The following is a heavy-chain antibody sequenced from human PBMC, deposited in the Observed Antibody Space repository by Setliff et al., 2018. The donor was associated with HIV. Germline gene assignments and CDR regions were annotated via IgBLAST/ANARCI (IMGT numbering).Heavy chain of an antibody. J-gene: IGHJ3*02. D-gene: IGHD6-19*01. CDR2: IYYSGDT. Sequence: SETLSLTCSVSGVSISNGVYFWSWLRQHPGKGLEWVGYIYYSGDTYYNPSLKSRVTISVDTCANRFSLTLNSVTAADTAVYYCATEMAAIRQDAFYIWGLGTRVTVSS. CDR3: ATEMAAIRQDAFYI. CDR1: GVSISNGVYF. V-gene: IGHV4-31*03.